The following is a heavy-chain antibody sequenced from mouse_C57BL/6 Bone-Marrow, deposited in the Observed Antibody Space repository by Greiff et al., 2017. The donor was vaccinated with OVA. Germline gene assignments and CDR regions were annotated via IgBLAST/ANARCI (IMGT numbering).Heavy chain of an antibody. J-gene: IGHJ3*01. CDR2: IWWDDDK. CDR3: ARMGYYGSSAWFAY. D-gene: IGHD1-1*01. CDR1: GFSLSTFGMG. Sequence: QVTLKECGPGILQPSQTLSLTCSFSGFSLSTFGMGVGWIRQPSGKGLEWLAHIWWDDDKYYNPALKSRLTISKDTSKNQVFLKIANVDTADTATYYCARMGYYGSSAWFAYWGQGTLVTVSA. V-gene: IGHV8-8*01.